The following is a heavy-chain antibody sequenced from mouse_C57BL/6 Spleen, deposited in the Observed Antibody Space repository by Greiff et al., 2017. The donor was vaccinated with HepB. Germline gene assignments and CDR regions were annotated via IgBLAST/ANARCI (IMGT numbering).Heavy chain of an antibody. D-gene: IGHD2-3*01. CDR2: INPYNGGT. CDR3: ARAFYDGYRYFDY. J-gene: IGHJ2*01. Sequence: EVQLQQSGPVLVKPGASVKMSCKASGYTFTDYYMNWVKQSHGKSLEWIGVINPYNGGTSYNQKFKGKATLTVDKSSSTAYMELNSLTSEDSAVYYCARAFYDGYRYFDYWGQGTTLTVSS. CDR1: GYTFTDYY. V-gene: IGHV1-19*01.